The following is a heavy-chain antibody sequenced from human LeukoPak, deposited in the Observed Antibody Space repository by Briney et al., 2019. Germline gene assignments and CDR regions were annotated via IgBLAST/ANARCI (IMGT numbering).Heavy chain of an antibody. D-gene: IGHD3-22*01. J-gene: IGHJ4*02. CDR3: ARGGYYDSSGYYYGDYFDY. V-gene: IGHV6-1*01. CDR2: TYYRSKWYN. Sequence: QTLSLTCAISGDSVSSNSAAWNWIRQSPSRGLEWLGRTYYRSKWYNDYAVSVKSRIAINPDTSKNQFSLQLNSVTPEDTAVYYCARGGYYDSSGYYYGDYFDYWGQGTLVTVSS. CDR1: GDSVSSNSAA.